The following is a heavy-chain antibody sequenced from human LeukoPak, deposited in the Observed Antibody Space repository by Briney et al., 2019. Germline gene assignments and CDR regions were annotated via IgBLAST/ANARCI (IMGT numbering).Heavy chain of an antibody. Sequence: GGSLRLSCAASGFTFSSYGMHWVRQAPGKGLEWVAVISYDGSNKYYADSVKGRFTISRDNSKNTLYLQMNSLRAEDTAVYYCAKRRIQLWLPDAFDIWGQGTMVTVSS. CDR3: AKRRIQLWLPDAFDI. CDR1: GFTFSSYG. V-gene: IGHV3-30*18. CDR2: ISYDGSNK. D-gene: IGHD5-18*01. J-gene: IGHJ3*02.